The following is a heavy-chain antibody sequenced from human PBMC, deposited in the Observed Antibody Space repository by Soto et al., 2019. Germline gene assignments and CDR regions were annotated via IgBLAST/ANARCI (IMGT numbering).Heavy chain of an antibody. D-gene: IGHD3-10*01. CDR1: GYTFTSYG. J-gene: IGHJ4*02. V-gene: IGHV1-18*01. CDR2: ISAYNGNT. Sequence: QVQLVQSGAEVKKPGASVKVSCKPSGYTFTSYGITWVRQAPGQGLEWMGWISAYNGNTNYAQKCQGRVTMTTDTSTSTAHMELRSLGSDDTAVYYCASGWFGEFVYQFDYWGQGALVTVSS. CDR3: ASGWFGEFVYQFDY.